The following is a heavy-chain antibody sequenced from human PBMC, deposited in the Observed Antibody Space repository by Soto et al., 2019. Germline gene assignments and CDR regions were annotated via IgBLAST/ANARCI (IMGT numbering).Heavy chain of an antibody. CDR2: ISAYNGNT. D-gene: IGHD2-2*01. Sequence: ASVKVSCKASGYTFTSYGISWVRQAPGQGLEWMGWISAYNGNTNYAQKLQGRVTMTTDTSTSTAYMELRSLRSDDTAVYYCAREMVDIVVVPAATRIHGMDVWGQGTTVTVSS. J-gene: IGHJ6*02. V-gene: IGHV1-18*04. CDR3: AREMVDIVVVPAATRIHGMDV. CDR1: GYTFTSYG.